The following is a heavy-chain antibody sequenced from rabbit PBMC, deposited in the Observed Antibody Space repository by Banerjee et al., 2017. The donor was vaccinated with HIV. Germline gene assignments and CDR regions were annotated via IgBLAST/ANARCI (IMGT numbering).Heavy chain of an antibody. Sequence: QEQLVESGGGLVQPGESLKLSCTASGIDFNSNGINWVRQAPGKGLEWIGCIYTGDGSTDYASWVNGRFTISLDNAQNTVFLQMTSLTAADTATYFCISSGRGAWYFNLWGPGTLVTVS. CDR1: GIDFNSNG. CDR3: ISSGRGAWYFNL. CDR2: IYTGDGST. D-gene: IGHD4-1*01. V-gene: IGHV1S47*01. J-gene: IGHJ4*01.